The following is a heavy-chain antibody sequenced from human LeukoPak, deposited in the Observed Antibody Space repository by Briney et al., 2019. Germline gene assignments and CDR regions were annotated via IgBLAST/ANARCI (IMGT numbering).Heavy chain of an antibody. CDR1: GFTFSSYW. V-gene: IGHV3-7*01. Sequence: PGGSLRLSCAASGFTFSSYWMSWVRQAPGKGLEWAANIKQDGSEKYYVDSVKGRFTISRDNAKNSLYLQMNSLRAEDTAVYYCARDLGCSSTSCYDQYFDYWGQGTLVTVSS. CDR3: ARDLGCSSTSCYDQYFDY. J-gene: IGHJ4*02. D-gene: IGHD2-2*01. CDR2: IKQDGSEK.